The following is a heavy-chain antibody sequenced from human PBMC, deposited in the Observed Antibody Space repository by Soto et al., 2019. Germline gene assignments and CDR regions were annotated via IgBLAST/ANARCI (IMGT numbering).Heavy chain of an antibody. Sequence: GSLRLSCAASGFTFSSYGMHWVRQAPGKGLEWVAVISYDGSNKYYADSVKGRFTISRDNSKNTMYLQMNSLRAEDTAVYYCAKDMGEYDSSGYSSIGMDVWGQGTTVTVSS. V-gene: IGHV3-30*18. D-gene: IGHD3-22*01. CDR3: AKDMGEYDSSGYSSIGMDV. J-gene: IGHJ6*02. CDR2: ISYDGSNK. CDR1: GFTFSSYG.